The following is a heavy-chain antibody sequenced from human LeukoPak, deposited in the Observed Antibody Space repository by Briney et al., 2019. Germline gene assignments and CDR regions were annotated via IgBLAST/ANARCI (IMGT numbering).Heavy chain of an antibody. Sequence: GASVKVSCKASGYTFTGYYMHWVRQAPGQGLEWMGWINPNSGGTNYAQKFQGRVTMTRDTSISTAYMELSRLRSDDTAVYYCARGGGYCSSTSCYDRYYMDVWGKGTTVTISS. D-gene: IGHD2-2*01. CDR3: ARGGGYCSSTSCYDRYYMDV. CDR1: GYTFTGYY. J-gene: IGHJ6*03. V-gene: IGHV1-2*02. CDR2: INPNSGGT.